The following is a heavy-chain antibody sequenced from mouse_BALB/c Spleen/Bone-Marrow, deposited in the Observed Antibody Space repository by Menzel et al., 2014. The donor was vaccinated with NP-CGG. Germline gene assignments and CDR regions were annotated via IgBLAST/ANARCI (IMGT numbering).Heavy chain of an antibody. CDR2: INPNIGGT. D-gene: IGHD2-14*01. Sequence: EVKLMESGPELVKPGASVKISCKTSGYTFTDYTMHWVKQSHGKSLEWIGHINPNIGGTNYNQKFKGKATLTLDKSSRTAYMELRSLTSEDFAVYYCTRSRYGDYWGQGTTLTVSS. CDR3: TRSRYGDY. V-gene: IGHV1-18*01. J-gene: IGHJ2*01. CDR1: GYTFTDYT.